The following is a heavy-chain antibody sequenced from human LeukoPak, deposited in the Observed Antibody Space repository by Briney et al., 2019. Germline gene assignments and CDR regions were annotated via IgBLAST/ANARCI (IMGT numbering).Heavy chain of an antibody. J-gene: IGHJ6*03. D-gene: IGHD4-23*01. CDR2: IKQDGSEK. CDR3: AKKNSTYYYYYMDV. CDR1: GFTFSSFW. Sequence: GGSLRLSCAASGFTFSSFWMSWVRQAPGKGLEWVANIKQDGSEKYYVDSVKGRFTISRDNSKNTLYLQMNSLRAEDTAVYYCAKKNSTYYYYYMDVWGKGTTVTVSS. V-gene: IGHV3-7*03.